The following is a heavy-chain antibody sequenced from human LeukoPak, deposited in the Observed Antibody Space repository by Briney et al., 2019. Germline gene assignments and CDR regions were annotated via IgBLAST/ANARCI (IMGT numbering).Heavy chain of an antibody. Sequence: GRSLRLSCAASGFTFSSYSMNWVRQAPGKGLEWVSYISSSSSTIYYADSVKGRFTISRDNAKNSLYLQMNSLRAEDTAVYYCARDLVAVAGRGDYWGQGTLVTVSS. CDR2: ISSSSSTI. CDR1: GFTFSSYS. V-gene: IGHV3-48*04. D-gene: IGHD6-19*01. CDR3: ARDLVAVAGRGDY. J-gene: IGHJ4*02.